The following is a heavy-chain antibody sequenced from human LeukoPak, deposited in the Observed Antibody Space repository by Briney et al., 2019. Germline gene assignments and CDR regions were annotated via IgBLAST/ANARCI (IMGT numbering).Heavy chain of an antibody. CDR2: INENARNT. D-gene: IGHD6-19*01. CDR3: TKGDGGWYPIDY. Sequence: GGPLRLSCAASGFTFKEYGVSWVRQAPGKGLEWVSTINENARNTHYADSVQGRFTISRDNSKNTLLLQMNSLRADDTALYYCTKGDGGWYPIDYWGQGTLVIVSS. CDR1: GFTFKEYG. J-gene: IGHJ4*02. V-gene: IGHV3-23*01.